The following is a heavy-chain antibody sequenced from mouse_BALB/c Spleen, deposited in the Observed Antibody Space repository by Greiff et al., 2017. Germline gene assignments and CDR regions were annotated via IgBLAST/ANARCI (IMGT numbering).Heavy chain of an antibody. CDR3: ARNALYYRYDDYYAMDY. CDR2: IYPGDGDT. CDR1: GYTFTSYW. J-gene: IGHJ4*01. Sequence: VQLMESGAELARPGASVKLSCKASGYTFTSYWMQWVNQRPGQGLEWIGAIYPGDGDTRYTQKFKGKATLTADKSSSTAYMQLSSLASEDSAVYYCARNALYYRYDDYYAMDYWGQGTSVTVSS. D-gene: IGHD2-14*01. V-gene: IGHV1-87*01.